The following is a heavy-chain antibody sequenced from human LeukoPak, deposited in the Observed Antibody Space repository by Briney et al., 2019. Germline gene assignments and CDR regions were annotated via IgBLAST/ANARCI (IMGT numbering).Heavy chain of an antibody. CDR2: INHSGST. D-gene: IGHD3-10*01. CDR3: ARSGTMVRGVIITRKDYYYYYGMDV. Sequence: PSETLSLTCAVYGGSFSGYYRSWIRQPPGKGLEWIGEINHSGSTNYNPSLKSRVTISVDTSKNQFSLKLSPVTAADTAVYYCARSGTMVRGVIITRKDYYYYYGMDVWGKGTTVTVSS. J-gene: IGHJ6*04. CDR1: GGSFSGYY. V-gene: IGHV4-34*01.